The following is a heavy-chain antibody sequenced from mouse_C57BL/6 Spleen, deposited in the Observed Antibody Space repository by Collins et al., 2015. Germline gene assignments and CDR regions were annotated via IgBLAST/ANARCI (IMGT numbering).Heavy chain of an antibody. D-gene: IGHD3-3*01. CDR1: GYNFTSYW. CDR2: IYPGSGST. CDR3: ARGTSAGTGGDY. V-gene: IGHV1-55*01. J-gene: IGHJ2*01. Sequence: QVQLQQPGAELVKPGTSVKLSCKASGYNFTSYWINWVKLRPGQGLEWIGDIYPGSGSTNYNEKFKSKATLTVDTSSSTAYMQLSSLASEDSALYYCARGTSAGTGGDYWGQGTTLTVSS.